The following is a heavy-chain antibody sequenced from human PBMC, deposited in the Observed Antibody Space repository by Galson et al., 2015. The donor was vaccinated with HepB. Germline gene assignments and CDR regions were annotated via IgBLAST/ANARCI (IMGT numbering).Heavy chain of an antibody. D-gene: IGHD4-17*01. CDR1: GFTFSSYA. CDR2: ISGSGGST. CDR3: AKDTADDYGDYEGESESCTFDY. J-gene: IGHJ4*02. V-gene: IGHV3-23*01. Sequence: SLRLSCAASGFTFSSYAMSWVRQAPGKGLEWVSAISGSGGSTYYADSLKGRFTISRDNSRSTLYLQMNSLRAEDTAVYYCAKDTADDYGDYEGESESCTFDYWGQGTLATASS.